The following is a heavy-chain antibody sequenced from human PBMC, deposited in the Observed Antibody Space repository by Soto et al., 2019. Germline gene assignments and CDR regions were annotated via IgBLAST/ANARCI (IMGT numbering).Heavy chain of an antibody. CDR3: AKAGCSGGTCYVPDY. CDR1: GFTFSSYT. V-gene: IGHV3-23*01. D-gene: IGHD2-15*01. Sequence: GGSLRLSCAVSGFTFSSYTMAWVRQAPGKGLEWVSSISGSGGSPNYADSVQGRFTISRDNPKNTLYLQMNSLRAEDTASYYCAKAGCSGGTCYVPDYWGQGVLVTV. CDR2: ISGSGGSP. J-gene: IGHJ4*02.